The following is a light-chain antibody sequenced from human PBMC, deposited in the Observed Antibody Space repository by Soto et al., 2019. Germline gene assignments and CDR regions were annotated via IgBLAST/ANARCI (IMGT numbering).Light chain of an antibody. CDR3: ASLTTTSFV. J-gene: IGLJ1*01. Sequence: QSALTQPPSASGSPGQSVAISCTGTSSDVGGYNYVSWYQHHPGKAPKLLISEVSNRPSGVSDRFSGSKSGNTASLAISGLQAEDEADYYCASLTTTSFVFGTGTKVTVL. CDR1: SSDVGGYNY. CDR2: EVS. V-gene: IGLV2-14*01.